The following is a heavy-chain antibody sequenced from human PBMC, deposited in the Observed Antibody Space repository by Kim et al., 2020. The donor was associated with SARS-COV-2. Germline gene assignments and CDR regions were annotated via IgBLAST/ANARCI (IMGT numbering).Heavy chain of an antibody. CDR1: GYTFTSYG. Sequence: ASVKVSCKASGYTFTSYGISWVRQAPGQGLEWMGWISAYNGNTNYAQKLQGRVTMTTDTSTSTAYMELRSLRSDDTAVYYCARDKTLYGSGKSPFGYWGQGTLVTVSS. J-gene: IGHJ4*02. D-gene: IGHD3-10*01. V-gene: IGHV1-18*01. CDR3: ARDKTLYGSGKSPFGY. CDR2: ISAYNGNT.